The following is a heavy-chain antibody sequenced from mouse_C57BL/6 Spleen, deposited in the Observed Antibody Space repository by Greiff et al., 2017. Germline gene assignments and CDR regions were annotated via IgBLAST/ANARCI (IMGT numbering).Heavy chain of an antibody. J-gene: IGHJ2*01. CDR2: ISDGGSYT. CDR1: GFTFSSYA. CDR3: ARGGYYSNYLYYFDY. V-gene: IGHV5-4*03. Sequence: EVKVEESGGGLVKPGGSLKLSCAASGFTFSSYAMSWVRQTPEKRLEWVATISDGGSYTYYPDNVKGRFTISRDNAKNNLYLQMSHLKSEDTAMYYCARGGYYSNYLYYFDYWGQGTTLTVSS. D-gene: IGHD2-5*01.